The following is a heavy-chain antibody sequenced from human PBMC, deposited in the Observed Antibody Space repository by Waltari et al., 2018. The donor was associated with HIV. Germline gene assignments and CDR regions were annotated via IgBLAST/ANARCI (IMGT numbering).Heavy chain of an antibody. Sequence: QVQLQESGPGLVKPSETLSLTCTVSGGSISSYYWSWIRQPPGKGLDWIGYIYYSGSTNYNPSLKSRVTISVDTSKNQFSLKLSSVTAADTAVYYCASTLSDSSGWFDPWGQGTLVTVSS. V-gene: IGHV4-59*01. CDR3: ASTLSDSSGWFDP. CDR2: IYYSGST. J-gene: IGHJ5*02. CDR1: GGSISSYY. D-gene: IGHD3-22*01.